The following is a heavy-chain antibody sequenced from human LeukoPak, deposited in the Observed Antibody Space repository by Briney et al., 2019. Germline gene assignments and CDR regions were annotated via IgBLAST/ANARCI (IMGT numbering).Heavy chain of an antibody. CDR2: IYYSGST. Sequence: SETLYLTCTVSGGSISSYYWSWIRQPPGKGLEWIGYIYYSGSTNYSPSLKSRVTISVDTSKNQFSLKLSSVTAADTAVYYCARGLMMAVAGRGEFHYWGQGTLVSLSS. J-gene: IGHJ4*02. CDR1: GGSISSYY. CDR3: ARGLMMAVAGRGEFHY. D-gene: IGHD6-13*01. V-gene: IGHV4-59*01.